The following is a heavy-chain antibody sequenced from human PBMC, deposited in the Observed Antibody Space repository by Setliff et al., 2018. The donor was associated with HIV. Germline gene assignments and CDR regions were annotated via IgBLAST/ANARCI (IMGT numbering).Heavy chain of an antibody. J-gene: IGHJ6*02. Sequence: PGGSLRLSCTASGFTFSDYWRHWVRRGPGRGLEWVSRIRRDGTVANYADSVKGRFTISRDNAKNSMDQQMNSLRADDTAIYYCARKLRPGHGVDVWGQGTTVTVSS. CDR3: ARKLRPGHGVDV. V-gene: IGHV3-74*01. CDR2: IRRDGTVA. D-gene: IGHD3-10*01. CDR1: GFTFSDYW.